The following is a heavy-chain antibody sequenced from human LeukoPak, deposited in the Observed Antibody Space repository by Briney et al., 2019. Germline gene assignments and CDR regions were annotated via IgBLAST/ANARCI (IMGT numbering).Heavy chain of an antibody. D-gene: IGHD6-6*01. J-gene: IGHJ4*02. CDR3: ARVRYSSSLDY. CDR1: GFTFSDYY. V-gene: IGHV3-11*05. CDR2: ISSSSSYT. Sequence: GGSLRLSCAASGFTFSDYYMSWIRQAPGKGLEWVSYISSSSSYTNYADSVKGRFTISRDNAKNSLYLQMNSLRAEDTAVYYCARVRYSSSLDYWGQGTLVTVSS.